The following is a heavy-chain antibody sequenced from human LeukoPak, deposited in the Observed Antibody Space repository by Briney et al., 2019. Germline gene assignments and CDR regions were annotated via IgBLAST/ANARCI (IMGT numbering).Heavy chain of an antibody. CDR1: GFTFSSYS. D-gene: IGHD6-13*01. J-gene: IGHJ4*02. CDR3: ARVAEAAAFDS. V-gene: IGHV3-48*01. Sequence: GGSLRLSCAASGFTFSSYSMNWVRQAPGKGLEWVSYISSSSSTIYYADSVKGRFTISRDNAKNSLYLQLNSLKPEDTAVYYCARVAEAAAFDSWGQGTLVTVSS. CDR2: ISSSSSTI.